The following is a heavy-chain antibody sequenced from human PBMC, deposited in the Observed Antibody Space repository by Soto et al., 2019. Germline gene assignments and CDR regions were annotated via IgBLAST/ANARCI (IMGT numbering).Heavy chain of an antibody. CDR3: ASYRPHLQETTGRSDS. J-gene: IGHJ4*02. Sequence: QVQLQESGPGLVKPSQTLSLTCTVSGGSINKAEDNWTWIRQPPGKGLEYIGYITYSGNTYYKSYLKTRSKLSVDTSKNQCYLRLTSVTAADTAAYYCASYRPHLQETTGRSDSWGQGMLVTVSS. D-gene: IGHD1-7*01. CDR2: ITYSGNT. V-gene: IGHV4-30-4*01. CDR1: GGSINKAEDN.